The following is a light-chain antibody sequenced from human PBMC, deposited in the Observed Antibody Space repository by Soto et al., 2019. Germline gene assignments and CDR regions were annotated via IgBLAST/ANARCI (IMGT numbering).Light chain of an antibody. CDR3: LQHNNYPPLT. CDR1: QGIRND. J-gene: IGKJ5*01. Sequence: DIQMTQSPSSLSASVGDRVTITCRASQGIRNDLAWYQQNPGKAPKRLIYAASSLQSGVPSRFSGSGSGTEFTLTISSLQPEDFATYYCLQHNNYPPLTFGQGTRLEIK. V-gene: IGKV1-17*01. CDR2: AAS.